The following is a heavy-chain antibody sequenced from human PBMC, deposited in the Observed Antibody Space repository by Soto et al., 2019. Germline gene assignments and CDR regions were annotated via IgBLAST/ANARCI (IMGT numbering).Heavy chain of an antibody. D-gene: IGHD5-18*01. V-gene: IGHV4-34*10. J-gene: IGHJ3*02. CDR1: GGSVNGYY. Sequence: TSETLSLTCAVYGGSVNGYYWNWIRQPPGKGLEWIGEINHTGGTHYNPSLKSRVTMSVDTSKNQFSLRLSSVTAADTAVYYCGRGGYGYSVDDFDIRGQRSMVTV. CDR2: INHTGGT. CDR3: GRGGYGYSVDDFDI.